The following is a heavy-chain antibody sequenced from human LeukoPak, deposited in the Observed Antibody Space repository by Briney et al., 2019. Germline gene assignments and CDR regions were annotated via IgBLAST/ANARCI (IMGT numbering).Heavy chain of an antibody. CDR1: GFTFSSYG. J-gene: IGHJ4*02. D-gene: IGHD3-10*01. V-gene: IGHV3-23*01. CDR3: AKDALDYYGSGSTGHFDY. Sequence: GGSLRLSCAASGFTFSSYGMSWVRQAPGKGLEWVSAISGSGGSTYYADSVKGRLTISRDNSKNTLYLQMNSLRAEDTAVYYCAKDALDYYGSGSTGHFDYWGQGTLVTVSS. CDR2: ISGSGGST.